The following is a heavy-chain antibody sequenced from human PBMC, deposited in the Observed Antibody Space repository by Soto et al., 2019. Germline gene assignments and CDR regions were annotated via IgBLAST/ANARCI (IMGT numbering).Heavy chain of an antibody. Sequence: QVQLQESGPGLVKPSQTLSLICTVSGGSISSGDYYWSWIRQHPRKDLEWIGYIHNSGTTYYIPPLKSRVTMSIDTSKNQLSLKVTSVTAADTAVYYCARGVTFGGVIAPRFDPWGQGILVTVSS. CDR1: GGSISSGDYY. CDR3: ARGVTFGGVIAPRFDP. J-gene: IGHJ5*02. V-gene: IGHV4-31*03. D-gene: IGHD3-16*02. CDR2: IHNSGTT.